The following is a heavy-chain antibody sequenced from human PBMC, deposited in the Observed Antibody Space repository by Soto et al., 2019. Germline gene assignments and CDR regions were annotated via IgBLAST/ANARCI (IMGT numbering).Heavy chain of an antibody. J-gene: IGHJ4*02. D-gene: IGHD6-13*01. CDR1: GFTFRSYA. Sequence: PGGSLGLSCAASGFTFRSYAMHWVRQAPGKGLEWVAVISYDGSNKYYADSVKGRFTISRDNSKNTLYLQMNSLRAEDTAVYYCASPDSSSWSQPFDYWGQGTLVTVSS. V-gene: IGHV3-30-3*01. CDR2: ISYDGSNK. CDR3: ASPDSSSWSQPFDY.